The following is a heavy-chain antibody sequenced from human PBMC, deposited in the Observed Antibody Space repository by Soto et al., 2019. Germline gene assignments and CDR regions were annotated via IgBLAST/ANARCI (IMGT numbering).Heavy chain of an antibody. CDR1: LFTFNSYA. D-gene: IGHD3-10*01. J-gene: IGHJ6*02. Sequence: GYLRLSCAASLFTFNSYAMTWVRQPPGKGMGWVSIISSSGDGTYYVDSVKGRFTISRDNSRNTLNLQMNSLRAEDTAVYYCARDQVTMVRGYEGYYGMDVWGQGNTVTVSS. CDR2: ISSSGDGT. V-gene: IGHV3-23*01. CDR3: ARDQVTMVRGYEGYYGMDV.